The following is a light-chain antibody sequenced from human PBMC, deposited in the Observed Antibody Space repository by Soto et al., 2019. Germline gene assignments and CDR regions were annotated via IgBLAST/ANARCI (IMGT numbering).Light chain of an antibody. CDR2: AAS. V-gene: IGKV3-20*01. CDR3: QQFDISPPMYT. CDR1: QDISGNY. Sequence: EIVLTQSPGTLSLSPGEKATFSCRASQDISGNYLAWYQHKVGQAPRLLIYAASSRASGIPDRFSGSGSGTDFTLTISRLEPEDVAIYYCQQFDISPPMYTFGQGTKLEIK. J-gene: IGKJ2*01.